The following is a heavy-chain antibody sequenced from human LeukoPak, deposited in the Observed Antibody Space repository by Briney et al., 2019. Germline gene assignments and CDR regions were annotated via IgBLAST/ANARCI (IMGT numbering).Heavy chain of an antibody. V-gene: IGHV1-2*02. D-gene: IGHD3-22*01. Sequence: ASVKVPCKASGYTFTGYYMHWVRQAPGQGLEWMGWINPNSGGTNYAQKFQGRVTMTRDTSISTAYMELSRLRSDDTAVYYCARGLRMIVVGDFDYWGQGTLVTVSS. CDR2: INPNSGGT. CDR3: ARGLRMIVVGDFDY. J-gene: IGHJ4*02. CDR1: GYTFTGYY.